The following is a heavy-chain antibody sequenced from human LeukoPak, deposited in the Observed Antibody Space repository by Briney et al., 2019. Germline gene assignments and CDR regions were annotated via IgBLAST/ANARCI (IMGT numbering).Heavy chain of an antibody. CDR3: AKFFAVATITLDY. CDR2: ISGSGGST. D-gene: IGHD5-12*01. Sequence: PGGSLRLSCAASGFTFSSYAMSWVRQAPGKGLEWVSAISGSGGSTYYADSVKGRFTISRDNSKNTLYLQMNSLRAGDTAVYYCAKFFAVATITLDYWGQGTLVTVSS. CDR1: GFTFSSYA. V-gene: IGHV3-23*01. J-gene: IGHJ4*02.